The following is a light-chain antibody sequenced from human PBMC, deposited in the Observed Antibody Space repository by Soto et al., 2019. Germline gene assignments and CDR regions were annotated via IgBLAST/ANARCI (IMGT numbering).Light chain of an antibody. CDR2: DAS. J-gene: IGKJ1*01. V-gene: IGKV1-5*01. CDR3: QQYNSYSWT. Sequence: DIQMIQSPSTLSASVGDRVTITCRASQSISSWLAWYQQKPGKAPKLLIYDASSLESGVPSRFSGSGSGTEFTLTISSLQPDPFATYYCQQYNSYSWTFGQGTKVDIK. CDR1: QSISSW.